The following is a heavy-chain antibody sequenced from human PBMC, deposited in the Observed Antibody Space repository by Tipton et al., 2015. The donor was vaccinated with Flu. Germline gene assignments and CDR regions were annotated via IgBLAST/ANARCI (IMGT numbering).Heavy chain of an antibody. J-gene: IGHJ4*02. Sequence: TLSLTCTVSGGSISGYYWNWLRQPAGEGLEWIGRFYSSGTPDYNPSLESRVTMSVDTSKNQFSLTLTSVTAADTAAYYCARIYCSGGNCYHFDYWGQGTLVTVSS. CDR3: ARIYCSGGNCYHFDY. D-gene: IGHD2-15*01. CDR1: GGSISGYY. V-gene: IGHV4-4*07. CDR2: FYSSGTP.